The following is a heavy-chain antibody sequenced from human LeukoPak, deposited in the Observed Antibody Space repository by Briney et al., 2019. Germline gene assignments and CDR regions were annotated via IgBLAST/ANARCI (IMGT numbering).Heavy chain of an antibody. CDR3: ARTTRLYGDLPGDY. J-gene: IGHJ4*02. D-gene: IGHD4-17*01. CDR1: GYTFTGYY. CDR2: INPNSGGT. Sequence: GASVKVCCTASGYTFTGYYMHWVRQAPGQGLEWMGRINPNSGGTNYAQKFQGRVTMTSDTSISTAYMELSRLRTDDTAVYYCARTTRLYGDLPGDYWGQGTLVTVSS. V-gene: IGHV1-2*06.